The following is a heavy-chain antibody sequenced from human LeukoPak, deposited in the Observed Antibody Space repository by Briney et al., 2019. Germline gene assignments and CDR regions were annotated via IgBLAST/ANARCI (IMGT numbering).Heavy chain of an antibody. CDR1: GFTFSNYA. CDR3: AKDQTAAVGQLDY. V-gene: IGHV3-23*01. CDR2: ISASGTDT. J-gene: IGHJ4*02. D-gene: IGHD6-13*01. Sequence: GWSLRLSCAASGFTFSNYAMTWVRQAPGKGLEWASVISASGTDTYYADSVKGRFTISRDNSQNTLYLHMNSLRAEDTAVYYCAKDQTAAVGQLDYWGQGTVVTVSS.